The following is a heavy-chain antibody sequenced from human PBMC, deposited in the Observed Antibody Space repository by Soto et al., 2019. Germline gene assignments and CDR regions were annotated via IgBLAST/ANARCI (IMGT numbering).Heavy chain of an antibody. Sequence: QVQLQESGPGLVKPSETLSLTCTVSGGSVNSGSNYWTWIRQPPGRGLEWIGYVYKDGFTNYNPSLHCRLTTLPDTSKSPFSLRPTGVPAADTAVSFCASARQSYFQADFWGQGTLVGV. D-gene: IGHD1-26*01. J-gene: IGHJ4*02. CDR3: ASARQSYFQADF. CDR1: GGSVNSGSNY. CDR2: VYKDGFT. V-gene: IGHV4-61*01.